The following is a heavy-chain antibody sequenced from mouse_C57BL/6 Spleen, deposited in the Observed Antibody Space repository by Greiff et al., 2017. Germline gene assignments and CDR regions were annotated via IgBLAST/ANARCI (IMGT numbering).Heavy chain of an antibody. CDR3: TPITGLFDY. Sequence: VKLQESGAELVRPGASVTLSCKASGYTFTDYEMHWVKQTPVHGLEWIGAIDPETGGTAYNQKFKGTAILTADKSSSTAYMELRSLTSEDSAVYYCTPITGLFDYWGQGTTLTVSS. D-gene: IGHD4-1*01. CDR2: IDPETGGT. CDR1: GYTFTDYE. J-gene: IGHJ2*01. V-gene: IGHV1-15*01.